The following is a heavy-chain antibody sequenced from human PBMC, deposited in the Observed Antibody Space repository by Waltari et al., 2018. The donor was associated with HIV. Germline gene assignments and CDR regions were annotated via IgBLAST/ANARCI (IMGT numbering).Heavy chain of an antibody. CDR2: MLYGGGP. CDR1: GGSITSSRYY. V-gene: IGHV4-39*01. CDR3: ARHLPLAGSDY. D-gene: IGHD6-19*01. Sequence: QLQLQESGPGLVKPSETLSLTCTISGGSITSSRYYWGWIRQPPEKGLEWIGSMLYGGGPVYNSPLKSRVSISMVTSRNQFSLKLSSVTATDTAVYFCARHLPLAGSDYWGQGILVSVS. J-gene: IGHJ4*02.